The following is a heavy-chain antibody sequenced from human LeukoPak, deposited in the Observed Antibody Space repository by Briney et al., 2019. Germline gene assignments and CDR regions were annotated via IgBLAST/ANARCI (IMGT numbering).Heavy chain of an antibody. CDR2: MHHSGTT. J-gene: IGHJ4*02. CDR1: GGSINPYY. CDR3: ARGLKDDFCSGYFRFDY. Sequence: SETLSLTCTVSGGSINPYYWTWIRQPPGKGLEWIGYMHHSGTTNHNPSLKRRVTISVDTSKNQFSLSLTSVTAADTAIYYCARGLKDDFCSGYFRFDYWGQGTLVTVSS. D-gene: IGHD3-3*01. V-gene: IGHV4-59*01.